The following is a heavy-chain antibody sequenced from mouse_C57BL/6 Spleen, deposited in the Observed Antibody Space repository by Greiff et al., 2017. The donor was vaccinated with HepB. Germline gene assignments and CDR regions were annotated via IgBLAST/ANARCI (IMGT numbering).Heavy chain of an antibody. V-gene: IGHV1-69*01. D-gene: IGHD1-3*01. Sequence: QVQLQQPGAELVMPGASVKLSCKASGYTFTSYWMHWVKQRPGQGLEWIGEIDPSDSYTNYNQKFKGKSTLTVDKSSSTAYMQLRSLTSEDSAVYYCARGSGRYYYAMDYWGQGTSVTVSS. CDR2: IDPSDSYT. CDR1: GYTFTSYW. J-gene: IGHJ4*01. CDR3: ARGSGRYYYAMDY.